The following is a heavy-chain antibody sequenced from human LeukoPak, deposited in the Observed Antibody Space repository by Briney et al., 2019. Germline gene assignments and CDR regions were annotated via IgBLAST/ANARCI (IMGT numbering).Heavy chain of an antibody. J-gene: IGHJ4*02. V-gene: IGHV3-21*01. CDR3: ARRGYYDRSGYDC. CDR2: ISGSSTDI. CDR1: VFTFSHYV. Sequence: GGSLRLSSAASVFTFSHYVMNCVAQAPGKGLGWVSSISGSSTDIYYADSVKGRFTISRDNAKNSLYLQINSLRAEDTGIYYCARRGYYDRSGYDCWGQGNLVTVSS. D-gene: IGHD3-22*01.